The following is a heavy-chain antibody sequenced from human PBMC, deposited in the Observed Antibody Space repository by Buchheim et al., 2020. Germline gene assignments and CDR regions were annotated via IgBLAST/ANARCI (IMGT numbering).Heavy chain of an antibody. Sequence: QLQLQESGPGLVRPSETLSLTCSVSGGSIGSATYYWGWFRQSPGKGLEWIGSIKDSGSTFYNPSLKSRVAISADTSKAQFCLNLNSVTAADTAVYYCARDFGYWGQGIL. J-gene: IGHJ4*02. CDR3: ARDFGY. CDR1: GGSIGSATYY. V-gene: IGHV4-39*02. CDR2: IKDSGST. D-gene: IGHD3-10*01.